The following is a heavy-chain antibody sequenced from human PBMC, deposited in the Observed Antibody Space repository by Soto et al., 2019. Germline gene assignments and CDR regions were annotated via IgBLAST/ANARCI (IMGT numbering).Heavy chain of an antibody. CDR2: INGGGGST. D-gene: IGHD6-13*01. J-gene: IGHJ4*02. Sequence: EVQLLESGGDLVQPGGSLRLSCVGDGFSFNRYVMSWVRQAPGKGLEWVSGINGGGGSTYYADSVRDRFTTTRDNTKNTVYLQMNNLGADDSAIYYCARFGISWYNDYWGQGTLVTVSS. CDR1: GFSFNRYV. CDR3: ARFGISWYNDY. V-gene: IGHV3-23*01.